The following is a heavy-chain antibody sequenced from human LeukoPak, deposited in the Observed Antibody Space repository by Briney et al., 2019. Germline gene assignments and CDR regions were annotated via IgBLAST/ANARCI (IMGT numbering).Heavy chain of an antibody. CDR2: IYHSGST. Sequence: SETLSLTCTVSGYSISSGYYWGWIRQPPGKGLEWIGSIYHSGSTYYNPSLKSRVTISVDTSKNQFSLKLSSVTAADTAVYYCARPTLGYCSSTSCYQNYYYYMDVWGKGTTVTVSS. CDR3: ARPTLGYCSSTSCYQNYYYYMDV. J-gene: IGHJ6*03. D-gene: IGHD2-2*01. CDR1: GYSISSGYY. V-gene: IGHV4-38-2*02.